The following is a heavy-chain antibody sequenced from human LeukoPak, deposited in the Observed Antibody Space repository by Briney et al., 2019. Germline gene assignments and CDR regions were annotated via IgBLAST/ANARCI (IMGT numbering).Heavy chain of an antibody. D-gene: IGHD3-16*02. CDR1: GGSISSSSYY. Sequence: SETLSLTCSVSGGSISSSSYYWGWIRQPPGKGLQWVGSVRYSGTTYYNPSLKSRVTISVDTSKNQFYLELSSVTAADTAVYYCASPLFGGVTVRHDYWGQGTLVTVSS. J-gene: IGHJ4*02. V-gene: IGHV4-39*07. CDR2: VRYSGTT. CDR3: ASPLFGGVTVRHDY.